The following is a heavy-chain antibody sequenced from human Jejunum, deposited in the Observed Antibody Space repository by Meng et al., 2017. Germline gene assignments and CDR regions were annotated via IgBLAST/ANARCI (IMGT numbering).Heavy chain of an antibody. V-gene: IGHV1-2*05. Sequence: QGQVDQSGAEVKMAWASGEVSCKASGLTFTGNHLHWVRQVPGQGCEWMGRINTNSRGTNYAQKFKGRFTMNSDYMELRRLTSEDTDVYYCARVPYYYDNDGYYYRWGQGTLVTVSS. J-gene: IGHJ4*02. D-gene: IGHD3-22*01. CDR3: ARVPYYYDNDGYYYR. CDR2: INTNSRGT. CDR1: GLTFTGNH.